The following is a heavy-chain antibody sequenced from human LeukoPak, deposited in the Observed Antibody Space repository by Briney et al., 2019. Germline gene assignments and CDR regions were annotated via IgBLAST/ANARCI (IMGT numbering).Heavy chain of an antibody. CDR1: GFTFSSYA. CDR3: AKDGVATITYDY. V-gene: IGHV3-23*01. J-gene: IGHJ4*02. CDR2: ISGSGGAT. Sequence: PGGSLRLSCAASGFTFSSYAMSWVRQAPGKGLEWVSVISGSGGATYYAGSVKGRFTISRDNSKNTLYLQMNSLRAEDTAVYYCAKDGVATITYDYWGQGTLVTASS. D-gene: IGHD5-12*01.